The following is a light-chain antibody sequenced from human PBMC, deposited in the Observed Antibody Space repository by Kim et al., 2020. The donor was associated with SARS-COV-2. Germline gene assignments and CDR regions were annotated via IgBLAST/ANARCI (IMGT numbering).Light chain of an antibody. CDR1: QSVLFSSNNKNY. CDR2: WAS. V-gene: IGKV4-1*01. CDR3: QEYYSNPLT. J-gene: IGKJ4*01. Sequence: DIVMTQSPDSLAVSLGERATINCKSSQSVLFSSNNKNYLAWYQQKPGQPPKLLIYWASTRESGVPDRFSGSGSGTDFTLTISSLQAEDVAVYYCQEYYSNPLTFGGGTKLEI.